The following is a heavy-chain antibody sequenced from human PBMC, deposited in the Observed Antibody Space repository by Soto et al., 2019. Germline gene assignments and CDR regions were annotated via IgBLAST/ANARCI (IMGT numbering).Heavy chain of an antibody. CDR1: GFTFSSYG. J-gene: IGHJ4*02. D-gene: IGHD3-22*01. Sequence: GGSLSLSCAASGFTFSSYGMHWVRQAPGKGLEWVAVISYDGSNKYYADSVKGRFTISRDNSKNTLYLQMNSLRAEDTAVYYCAKDRGGYYYGDFDYWGQGTLVTVSS. CDR3: AKDRGGYYYGDFDY. V-gene: IGHV3-30*18. CDR2: ISYDGSNK.